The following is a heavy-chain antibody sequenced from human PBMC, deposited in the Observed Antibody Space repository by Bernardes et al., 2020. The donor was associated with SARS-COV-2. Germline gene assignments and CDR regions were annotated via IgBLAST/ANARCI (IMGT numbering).Heavy chain of an antibody. CDR2: INHSGST. CDR3: ASLAMVRGTWLYYYGMDV. D-gene: IGHD3-10*01. V-gene: IGHV4-34*01. Sequence: SETLSLTCAVYGGSFSGYYWSWIRQPPGKGLEWIGEINHSGSTNYNPSLKSRVTISVDTSKNQFSLKLSSVTAADTAVYYCASLAMVRGTWLYYYGMDVWGQGTTVTVSS. J-gene: IGHJ6*02. CDR1: GGSFSGYY.